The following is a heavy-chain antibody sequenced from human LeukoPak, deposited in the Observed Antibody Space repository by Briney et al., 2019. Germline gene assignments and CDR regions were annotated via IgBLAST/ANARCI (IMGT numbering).Heavy chain of an antibody. V-gene: IGHV3-30*18. D-gene: IGHD3-16*01. CDR3: AKERTPYDYGAEFEY. Sequence: GSLRLSCAASGFIFSSYVMGWVRQAPGKGLEWVALISHRENNQNYADSVKGRFTTSRDTSKSMVYLQLNNLRTEDTAVYYCAKERTPYDYGAEFEYWGQGTLVTVSS. CDR2: ISHRENNQ. CDR1: GFIFSSYV. J-gene: IGHJ4*02.